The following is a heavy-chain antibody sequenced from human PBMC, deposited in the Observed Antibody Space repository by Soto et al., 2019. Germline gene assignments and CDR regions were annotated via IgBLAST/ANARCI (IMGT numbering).Heavy chain of an antibody. V-gene: IGHV4-34*01. J-gene: IGHJ4*02. CDR3: ARGHSTSGYDS. CDR2: IHHSGST. D-gene: IGHD6-6*01. CDR1: GASFSGYY. Sequence: ETLSLTCSVYGASFSGYYWSWIRQSPGKGLEWIGEIHHSGSTHYNPSLKSRLTFSIDESQSQFYMMLTSVTAADTALYFCARGHSTSGYDSWGQGSLVTVSS.